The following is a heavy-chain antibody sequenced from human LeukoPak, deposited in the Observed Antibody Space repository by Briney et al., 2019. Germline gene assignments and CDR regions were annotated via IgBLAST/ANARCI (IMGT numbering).Heavy chain of an antibody. Sequence: TGGSLRLSCTASGFTFSTYSMNWVRQAPGKGREWVSYISSSSSTIYYADSVKGRFTISRDNAKNSLYLQMSSLRDEDTAVYYCARASFQRWLQLGGDWGQGTLVTVSS. J-gene: IGHJ4*02. D-gene: IGHD5-24*01. V-gene: IGHV3-48*02. CDR1: GFTFSTYS. CDR3: ARASFQRWLQLGGD. CDR2: ISSSSSTI.